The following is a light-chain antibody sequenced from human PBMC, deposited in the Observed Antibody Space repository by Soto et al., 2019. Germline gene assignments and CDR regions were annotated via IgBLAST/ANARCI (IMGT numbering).Light chain of an antibody. Sequence: QSVLTQPASVSGSPGQSITISCTGTSSDVGGYNYVSWYQHHPGKAPKLIYEVSNRPSGVSNRFSGSKSGNTASLTISGLQAEDEADYYCTSYTSSITVVFGGGTKVTVL. CDR1: SSDVGGYNY. V-gene: IGLV2-14*01. CDR2: EVS. J-gene: IGLJ2*01. CDR3: TSYTSSITVV.